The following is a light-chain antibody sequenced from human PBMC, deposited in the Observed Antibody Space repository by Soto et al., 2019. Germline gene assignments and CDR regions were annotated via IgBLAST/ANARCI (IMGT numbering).Light chain of an antibody. J-gene: IGKJ1*01. Sequence: DIQMTQFPSSLSASVGDRVTITCRASQSISTYLNWYQQKPGKAPKLLIYAASSLQSGIPSRFSGSGSGTDFTLTISSMQPEDFATYYCQQTYNTRWTFGQGTKVDIK. CDR3: QQTYNTRWT. V-gene: IGKV1-39*01. CDR2: AAS. CDR1: QSISTY.